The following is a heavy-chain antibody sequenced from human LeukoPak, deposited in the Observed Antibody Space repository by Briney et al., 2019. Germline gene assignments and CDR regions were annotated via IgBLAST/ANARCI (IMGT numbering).Heavy chain of an antibody. V-gene: IGHV4-30-4*07. J-gene: IGHJ4*02. CDR2: IYNSGST. CDR3: ARGWGPAYCGGDCHRHFDY. D-gene: IGHD2-21*02. CDR1: GGSLSSGGYS. Sequence: SETLSLTCAVSGGSLSSGGYSWNWIRQPPGKGLEWIGYIYNSGSTSYNPSLKSRVSLLVDTSKNLFSLTLNSMTAADTAVYYCARGWGPAYCGGDCHRHFDYWGQGTLVTVSS.